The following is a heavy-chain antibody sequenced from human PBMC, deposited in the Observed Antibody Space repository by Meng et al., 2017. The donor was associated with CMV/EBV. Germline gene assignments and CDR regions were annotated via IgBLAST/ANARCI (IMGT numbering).Heavy chain of an antibody. D-gene: IGHD3-10*01. CDR3: ARALPLAPVGYYFDY. J-gene: IGHJ4*02. CDR1: GFTFSDYY. V-gene: IGHV3-11*04. Sequence: GGSLSLSCAASGFTFSDYYMSWIRQAPGKGLEWVSYISSSGSTIYYADSVKGRFTISRDNAKNSLYLQMNSLRAEDTAVYYCARALPLAPVGYYFDYWGQGTLVTVSS. CDR2: ISSSGSTI.